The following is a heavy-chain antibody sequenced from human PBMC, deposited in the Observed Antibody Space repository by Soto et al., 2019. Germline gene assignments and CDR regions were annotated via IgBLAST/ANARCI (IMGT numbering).Heavy chain of an antibody. V-gene: IGHV3-23*01. CDR1: GFIYTNYA. Sequence: EVQLLESGGGLVQPGGSLRLSCAASGFIYTNYAMSWVRQAPGEGLEWVSAITRDGTIYYRDSVKGRFTISRDNSKNTVYMQMNSRTAEVTAVYYCADGSYEGGYGDSWGQGTLVTVS. CDR3: ADGSYEGGYGDS. J-gene: IGHJ4*02. D-gene: IGHD3-22*01. CDR2: ITRDGTI.